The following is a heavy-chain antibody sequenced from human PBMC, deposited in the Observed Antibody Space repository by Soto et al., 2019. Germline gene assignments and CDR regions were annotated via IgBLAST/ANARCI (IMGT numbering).Heavy chain of an antibody. D-gene: IGHD2-21*01. CDR1: GYSFTNYW. Sequence: PGESLKISCKGSGYSFTNYWIAWVRQMPGRGLEWMGIIYPGDSDTKYSPSFQGQVTISADKSITTAYLQWSSLKASDSAMYYCARGQFHYYGMDVWGQGTTVTVSS. V-gene: IGHV5-51*01. J-gene: IGHJ6*02. CDR3: ARGQFHYYGMDV. CDR2: IYPGDSDT.